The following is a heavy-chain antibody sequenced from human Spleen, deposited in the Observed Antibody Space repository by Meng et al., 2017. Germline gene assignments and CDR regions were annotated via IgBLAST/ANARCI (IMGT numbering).Heavy chain of an antibody. CDR2: ISGSGGST. Sequence: GESLKISCAASGFTFSSYAMSWVRQAPGKGLEWVSAISGSGGSTYYADSVKGRFTISRDNAKNTLYLQMNSLRAEDTAVYYCARVPPPGYEIYFYYGMDVWGQGTTVTVSS. J-gene: IGHJ6*02. D-gene: IGHD2-2*01. CDR1: GFTFSSYA. V-gene: IGHV3-23*01. CDR3: ARVPPPGYEIYFYYGMDV.